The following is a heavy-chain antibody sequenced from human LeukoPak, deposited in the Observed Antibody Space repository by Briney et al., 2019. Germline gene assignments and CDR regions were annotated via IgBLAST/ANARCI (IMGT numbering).Heavy chain of an antibody. D-gene: IGHD1-7*01. V-gene: IGHV4-59*03. CDR1: GGSISSYY. CDR3: VTFNWNYTSLPFDY. CDR2: IYYSGRT. J-gene: IGHJ4*01. Sequence: SETLSLTCSVSGGSISSYYWSWIRQPPGKGLEWIGYIYYSGRTNYNPSLKSRVTISVDTSKNQFSLTLSSVTAADTALYYCVTFNWNYTSLPFDYWGHGTPVTVSS.